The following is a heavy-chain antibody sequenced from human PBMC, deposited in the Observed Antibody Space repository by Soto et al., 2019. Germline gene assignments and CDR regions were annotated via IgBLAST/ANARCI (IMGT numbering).Heavy chain of an antibody. CDR3: ASQHYYDSSGYYVVY. Sequence: SETLSLTCAVYGGSFSGQYWSWIRQPPGKGLEWIGNINYSGITYYDSSLKSRVTISVDTSKNQFSLKLSSVTAADTAVYYCASQHYYDSSGYYVVYWGQGTLVTVSS. J-gene: IGHJ4*02. D-gene: IGHD3-22*01. V-gene: IGHV4-34*01. CDR1: GGSFSGQY. CDR2: INYSGIT.